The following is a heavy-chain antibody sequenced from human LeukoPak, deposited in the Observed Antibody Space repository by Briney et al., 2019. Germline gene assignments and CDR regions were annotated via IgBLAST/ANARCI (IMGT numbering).Heavy chain of an antibody. CDR3: ARGTADVDY. Sequence: PGGSLRLSRAASGFTVSSNYMSWVRQAPGKGLEWVSVIYSGGSTYYADSVKGRFTISRDNSKNTLYLQMNSLRAEDTAVYYCARGTADVDYWGQGTLVTVSS. D-gene: IGHD2-21*02. CDR1: GFTVSSNY. V-gene: IGHV3-53*01. J-gene: IGHJ4*02. CDR2: IYSGGST.